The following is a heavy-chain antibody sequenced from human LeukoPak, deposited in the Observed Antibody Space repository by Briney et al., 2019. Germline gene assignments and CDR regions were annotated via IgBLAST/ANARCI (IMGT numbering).Heavy chain of an antibody. D-gene: IGHD7-27*01. V-gene: IGHV4-59*11. Sequence: SETLSLTCTVSGGSISNHYCTWVRQSPGKGLEWIGYIYYSGSPYYNPSLKSRVTISMDTSKNQFSLNLSSVTAADTAVYYCARVVANWGSRAFDIWGQGTMVTVSS. CDR1: GGSISNHY. J-gene: IGHJ3*02. CDR2: IYYSGSP. CDR3: ARVVANWGSRAFDI.